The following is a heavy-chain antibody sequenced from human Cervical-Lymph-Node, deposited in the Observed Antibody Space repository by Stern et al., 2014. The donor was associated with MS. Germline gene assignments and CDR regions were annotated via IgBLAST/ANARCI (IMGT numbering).Heavy chain of an antibody. Sequence: VQLVQYGAEVTKPGSSVKVSCKASGGTFSKFPSSWVRQAPGKGLEWMGGIFPVFGTPTYAQEFRGRVTITADVSTSTVYMELSSLRSDDTAVYYCALSSETSDRWYSLGYDLWGQGTLVTVSS. CDR1: GGTFSKFP. CDR2: IFPVFGTP. J-gene: IGHJ5*02. V-gene: IGHV1-69*01. CDR3: ALSSETSDRWYSLGYDL. D-gene: IGHD6-13*01.